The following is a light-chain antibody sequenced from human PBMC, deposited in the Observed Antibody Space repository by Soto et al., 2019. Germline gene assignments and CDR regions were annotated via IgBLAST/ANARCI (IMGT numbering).Light chain of an antibody. V-gene: IGKV1-12*01. J-gene: IGKJ5*01. CDR3: QQGHNWPLT. CDR2: VTS. Sequence: DIQMTQSPSTLSASVGDRVTITCRASQSISSWLAWYQQKPGKAPKLLISVTSRLQSGVPSRFSGSASGTDFTLTIDSLQPEDLATYYCQQGHNWPLTFGQGTRLEIK. CDR1: QSISSW.